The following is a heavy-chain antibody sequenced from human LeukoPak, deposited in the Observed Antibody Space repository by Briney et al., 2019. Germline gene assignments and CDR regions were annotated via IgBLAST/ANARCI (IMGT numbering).Heavy chain of an antibody. D-gene: IGHD6-13*01. CDR3: ARDSAPRSSSWFEYFQH. J-gene: IGHJ1*01. Sequence: GGSLRLSCAASGFTFSSYGMHWVRQAPGKGLEWVAFIRYDGSNKYYADSVKGRFTISRDNSKNTLYLQMNSLRAEDTAVYYCARDSAPRSSSWFEYFQHWGQGTLVTVSS. CDR1: GFTFSSYG. CDR2: IRYDGSNK. V-gene: IGHV3-30*02.